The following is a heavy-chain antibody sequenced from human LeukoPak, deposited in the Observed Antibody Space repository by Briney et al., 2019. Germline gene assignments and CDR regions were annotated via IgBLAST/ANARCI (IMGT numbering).Heavy chain of an antibody. J-gene: IGHJ5*01. CDR1: GFTFSSYW. D-gene: IGHD6-13*01. V-gene: IGHV3-74*01. CDR3: ARDGSSWGNWFDS. CDR2: INSEGSST. Sequence: AGGSLRLSCAASGFTFSSYWIHWVRQAPGKGLVWVSRINSEGSSTSYADSVKGRFTISRDNAKNTLYLQMNSLRAEDTAVYYCARDGSSWGNWFDSWGQGTLVTVSS.